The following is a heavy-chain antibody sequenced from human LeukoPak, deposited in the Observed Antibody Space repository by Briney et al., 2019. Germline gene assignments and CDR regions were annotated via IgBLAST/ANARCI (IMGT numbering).Heavy chain of an antibody. Sequence: KSGGSLRLSCAASGFTFSNAWMSWVRQAPGKGPEWVGRIKNKVDGGTTDYAAPVKGRFTISRDDSKSTLYLQMDSLKPEDTAVYYCSTRAGWEFLTEFWGQGTLVTVSS. CDR3: STRAGWEFLTEF. CDR2: IKNKVDGGTT. CDR1: GFTFSNAW. J-gene: IGHJ4*02. D-gene: IGHD3-10*01. V-gene: IGHV3-15*01.